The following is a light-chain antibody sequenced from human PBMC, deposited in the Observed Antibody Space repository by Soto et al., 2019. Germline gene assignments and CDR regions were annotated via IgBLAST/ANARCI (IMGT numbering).Light chain of an antibody. CDR3: CSYAGSSTPLI. V-gene: IGLV2-23*02. J-gene: IGLJ1*01. CDR1: SSDVGSYNL. CDR2: EVS. Sequence: QSALTHPASVSGYPGQSITISCTGTSSDVGSYNLVSWYQQHPGKAPKLMIYEVSKRPSGVSNRFSGSKSGNTASLTISGLQAEDEADYYCCSYAGSSTPLIFGTGTKLTVL.